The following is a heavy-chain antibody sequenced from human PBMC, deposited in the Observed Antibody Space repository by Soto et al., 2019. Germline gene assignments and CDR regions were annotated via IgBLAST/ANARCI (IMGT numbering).Heavy chain of an antibody. V-gene: IGHV3-21*01. CDR1: GSTFSSYS. CDR2: ISSSSSYI. J-gene: IGHJ4*02. CDR3: ASRIQLWSHPFDY. Sequence: GGSLRLSCAASGSTFSSYSMNWVRQAPGKGLEWVSSISSSSSYIYYADSVKGRFTISRDNAKNSLYLQMNSLRAEDTAVYYCASRIQLWSHPFDYWGQGTLVTVSS. D-gene: IGHD5-18*01.